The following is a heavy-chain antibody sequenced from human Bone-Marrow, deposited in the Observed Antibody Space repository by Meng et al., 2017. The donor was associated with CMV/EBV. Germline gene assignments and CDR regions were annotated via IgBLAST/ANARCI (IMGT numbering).Heavy chain of an antibody. Sequence: GGSLRLSCAASGFTFDDYAMHWVRQAPGKGLEWVSGISWNSGSIGYADSVKGRFTISRDNAKNSLYLQMNSLRAEDTAVYYCARNIRGITIFGVVTHFDYWGPRNLVTIAS. V-gene: IGHV3-9*01. CDR2: ISWNSGSI. CDR1: GFTFDDYA. J-gene: IGHJ4*02. D-gene: IGHD3-3*01. CDR3: ARNIRGITIFGVVTHFDY.